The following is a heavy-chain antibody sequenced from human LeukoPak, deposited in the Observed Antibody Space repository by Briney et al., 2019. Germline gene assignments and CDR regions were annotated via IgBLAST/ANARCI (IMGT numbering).Heavy chain of an antibody. J-gene: IGHJ5*02. CDR1: GFTFSGYV. D-gene: IGHD1-26*01. CDR3: ARGAQFSRSGWFDP. CDR2: ITFSSSHI. V-gene: IGHV3-21*01. Sequence: GGSLRLSCAAAGFTFSGYVMTWVRQAPGKGLECVSSITFSSSHIYYADSVKGRFTIARDNTEDSLYLQMNSLRAEDTAIYYCARGAQFSRSGWFDPWGEGTLVTVSS.